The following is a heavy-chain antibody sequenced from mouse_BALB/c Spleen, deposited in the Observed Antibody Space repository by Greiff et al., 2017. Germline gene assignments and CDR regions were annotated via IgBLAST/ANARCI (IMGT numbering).Heavy chain of an antibody. CDR2: IYPGDGDT. D-gene: IGHD2-4*01. Sequence: QVQLQQSGPELVKPGASVKISCKASGYAFSSSWMNWVKQRPGQGLEWIGRIYPGDGDTNYNGKFKGKATLTADKSSSTAYMQLSSLTSVDSAVYFCARVMITGSWFAYWGQGTLVTVSA. J-gene: IGHJ3*01. CDR1: GYAFSSSW. V-gene: IGHV1-82*01. CDR3: ARVMITGSWFAY.